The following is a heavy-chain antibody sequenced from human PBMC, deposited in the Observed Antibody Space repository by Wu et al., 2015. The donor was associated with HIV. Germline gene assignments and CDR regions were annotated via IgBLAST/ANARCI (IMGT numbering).Heavy chain of an antibody. D-gene: IGHD3-22*01. Sequence: QVQLVQSGSEVKKPGASVKVSCKASGYTFNNYDVNWVRQAPGQGLEWMGWMNPKSGNTGYTQILQGRVTMTRNTSTTTAFLELRSLKFEDTAVYYCARGFGSGYYKRGMDVLGPRDHGHRLL. CDR1: GYTFNNYD. V-gene: IGHV1-8*01. J-gene: IGHJ6*02. CDR3: ARGFGSGYYKRGMDV. CDR2: MNPKSGNT.